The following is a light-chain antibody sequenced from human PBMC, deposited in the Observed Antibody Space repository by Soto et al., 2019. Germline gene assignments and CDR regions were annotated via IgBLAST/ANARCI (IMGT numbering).Light chain of an antibody. Sequence: ELVLTQSPGTLSLSPGERDTLSCRASQSVNSIYLAWYQQKPGQAPRLLIYGASTRATGIPARFSGSGSGTEFTLTISSLQSEDFAVYYCQQYNNWPITFGQGTRLEIK. V-gene: IGKV3-15*01. CDR1: QSVNSIY. CDR2: GAS. CDR3: QQYNNWPIT. J-gene: IGKJ5*01.